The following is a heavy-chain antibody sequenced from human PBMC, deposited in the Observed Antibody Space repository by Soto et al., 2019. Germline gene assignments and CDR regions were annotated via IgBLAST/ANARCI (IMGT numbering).Heavy chain of an antibody. CDR2: ISTNGDTA. J-gene: IGHJ5*01. CDR3: AKDLSRWPHYALDS. V-gene: IGHV3-23*01. CDR1: GFTFSSYA. Sequence: PGGSLRLSCAASGFTFSSYAMSWVRQAPGKGPEWVSGISTNGDTANYADSVKGRFTISRDNSKNALYMQMNGLRPEDTAVYYCAKDLSRWPHYALDSWGQGTLVTVSS. D-gene: IGHD4-17*01.